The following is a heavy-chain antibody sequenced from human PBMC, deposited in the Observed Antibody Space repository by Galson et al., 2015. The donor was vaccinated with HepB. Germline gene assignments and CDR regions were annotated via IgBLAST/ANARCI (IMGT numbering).Heavy chain of an antibody. Sequence: SLRLSCAASGFTFSNAWMSWVRQAPGKWLEWVGRIKSKTDGGTTDYAAPVKGRFTISRDDSKNTLYLQMNSLKTEDTAVYYCTTGFNCVGSGCKNYYYYYGMDVCVHGTTVTAAS. CDR3: TTGFNCVGSGCKNYYYYYGMDV. V-gene: IGHV3-15*01. J-gene: IGHJ6*02. D-gene: IGHD6-19*01. CDR2: IKSKTDGGTT. CDR1: GFTFSNAW.